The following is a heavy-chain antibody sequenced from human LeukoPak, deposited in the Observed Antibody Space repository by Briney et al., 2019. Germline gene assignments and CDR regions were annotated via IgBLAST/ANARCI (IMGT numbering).Heavy chain of an antibody. J-gene: IGHJ4*02. CDR2: INPRGGSA. V-gene: IGHV1-46*01. D-gene: IGHD3-10*01. CDR1: GYTFTSYY. CDR3: ARDYHGSGSLTTFDY. Sequence: ASVKVSCKASGYTFTSYYMHWVRQAPGQGLEWMGIINPRGGSASSAQKFQGRVTMTRDTSTSTVYMELSSLRSEDTAVYYCARDYHGSGSLTTFDYWGQGTLVTVSS.